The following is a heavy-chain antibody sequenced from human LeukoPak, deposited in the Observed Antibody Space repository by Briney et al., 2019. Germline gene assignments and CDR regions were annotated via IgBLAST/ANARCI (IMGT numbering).Heavy chain of an antibody. CDR2: IYYSGST. CDR3: ASTVTTSTAWYFDL. CDR1: GGSISSYY. Sequence: PSETLSLTCTVSGGSISSYYWSWIRQPPGKGLEWIGYIYYSGSTNYNPSLKSRVTISVDTSKNQFSLKLSSVTAADTAVYYCASTVTTSTAWYFDLWGRGTLVTVSS. D-gene: IGHD4-17*01. J-gene: IGHJ2*01. V-gene: IGHV4-59*01.